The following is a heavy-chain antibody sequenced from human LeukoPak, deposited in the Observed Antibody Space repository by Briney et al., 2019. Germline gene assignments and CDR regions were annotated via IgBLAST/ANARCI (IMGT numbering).Heavy chain of an antibody. D-gene: IGHD3-3*01. V-gene: IGHV1-18*01. CDR2: ISAYNGNT. CDR1: GYTFTSYG. Sequence: APVKVSCKASGYTFTSYGISWVRQAPGQGLEWMGWISAYNGNTNYARKLQGRVTMTTDTSTSTAYMELRSLRSDDTAVYYCARNPLKHYDFWSGYYHWFDPWGQGTLVTVSS. J-gene: IGHJ5*02. CDR3: ARNPLKHYDFWSGYYHWFDP.